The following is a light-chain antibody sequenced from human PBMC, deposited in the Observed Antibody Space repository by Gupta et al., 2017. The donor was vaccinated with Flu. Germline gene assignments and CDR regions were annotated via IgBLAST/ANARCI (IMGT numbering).Light chain of an antibody. V-gene: IGLV3-25*03. J-gene: IGLJ3*02. CDR3: QSADNSGAFWV. CDR2: NDI. CDR1: ALPKQF. Sequence: SYELTQPPSVSVSPGQTTRITCSGEALPKQFGYWYQQKPGQAPLLIIYNDIRRPSGIPARFSGSSSGTTVTLTITGVQAVDEADYFCQSADNSGAFWVFGGGTKLTVL.